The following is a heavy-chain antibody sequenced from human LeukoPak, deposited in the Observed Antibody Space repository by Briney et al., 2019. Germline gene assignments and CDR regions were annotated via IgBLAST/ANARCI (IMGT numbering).Heavy chain of an antibody. V-gene: IGHV3-53*01. CDR1: GFTVSSSY. D-gene: IGHD6-19*01. CDR2: IYSGGST. J-gene: IGHJ4*02. CDR3: ARGSGWSGVEY. Sequence: GGSLRLSCAASGFTVSSSYMSWVRQAPGKGLAWVSVIYSGGSTYYADSVKGRFTISRDNSKNTLYLQMNSLRAEDTAVYYCARGSGWSGVEYWGQGTLVTVSS.